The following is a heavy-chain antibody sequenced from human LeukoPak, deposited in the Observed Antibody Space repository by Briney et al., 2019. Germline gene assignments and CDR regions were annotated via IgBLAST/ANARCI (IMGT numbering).Heavy chain of an antibody. J-gene: IGHJ3*02. V-gene: IGHV4-30-2*01. Sequence: PSETLSLTCTVSGGSISSGGYYWSWIRQPPGKGLEWIGYIYHSGSTYYNPSLKSRVTISVDRSKNQFSLKLSSVTAADTAVYYCARDCRGGDIVVVPAAKDAFDIWGQGTMVTVSS. CDR2: IYHSGST. CDR1: GGSISSGGYY. CDR3: ARDCRGGDIVVVPAAKDAFDI. D-gene: IGHD2-2*01.